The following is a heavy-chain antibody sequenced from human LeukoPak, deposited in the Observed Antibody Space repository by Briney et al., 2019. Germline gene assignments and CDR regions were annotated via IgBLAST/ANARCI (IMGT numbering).Heavy chain of an antibody. D-gene: IGHD6-13*01. CDR3: AKSGGEGSSWYFDAFDI. J-gene: IGHJ3*02. CDR1: GLTFSSYA. Sequence: GGSLRLSCAASGLTFSSYAMSWVRQAPGKGLEWVSAISGSGGSTYYADSVKGRFTISRDNSKNTLYLQMNSLRAEDTAVYYCAKSGGEGSSWYFDAFDIWGPGAMVTVSS. CDR2: ISGSGGST. V-gene: IGHV3-23*01.